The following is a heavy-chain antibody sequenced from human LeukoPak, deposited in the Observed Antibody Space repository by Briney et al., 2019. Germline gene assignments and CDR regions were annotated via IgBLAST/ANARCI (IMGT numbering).Heavy chain of an antibody. J-gene: IGHJ5*02. CDR1: GFTFSSYG. CDR3: AKSYPLAAAGPFPYP. CDR2: ISGSGGTT. Sequence: GESLTLSCAASGFTFSSYGMSWVRQAPGKGLEWVSAISGSGGTTYYADSVKGRFTISRDNSKNTLHLQMNSLRAEDTAVYYCAKSYPLAAAGPFPYPWGQGTLVTVSS. V-gene: IGHV3-23*01. D-gene: IGHD6-13*01.